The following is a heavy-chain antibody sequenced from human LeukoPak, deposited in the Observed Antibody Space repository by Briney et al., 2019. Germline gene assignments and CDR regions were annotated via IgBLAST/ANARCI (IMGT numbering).Heavy chain of an antibody. D-gene: IGHD2-21*01. CDR3: ARSRVVVMAMGASDAFDI. CDR1: GFTVSSNY. J-gene: IGHJ3*02. CDR2: IYCGGST. V-gene: IGHV3-53*01. Sequence: PGGSLRLSCAASGFTVSSNYMSWVRQAPGKGLEWVSVIYCGGSTYYADSVKARFTISRYNSKNTLYLQINSLRAEDTAVYYCARSRVVVMAMGASDAFDIWGQGTMVTVSS.